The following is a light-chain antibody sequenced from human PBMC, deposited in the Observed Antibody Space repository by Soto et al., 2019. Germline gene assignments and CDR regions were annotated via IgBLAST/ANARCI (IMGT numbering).Light chain of an antibody. Sequence: DIVLTQSPATLSLSPGERSTLSCGASQSVSTYLAWYQQKPGQAPRLLIYDASNRATGIPARFSGSGSGTDFTLTINSLEPEDSAVYYCQQRSNWPSITFGQGTRLEIK. J-gene: IGKJ5*01. CDR2: DAS. CDR3: QQRSNWPSIT. CDR1: QSVSTY. V-gene: IGKV3-11*01.